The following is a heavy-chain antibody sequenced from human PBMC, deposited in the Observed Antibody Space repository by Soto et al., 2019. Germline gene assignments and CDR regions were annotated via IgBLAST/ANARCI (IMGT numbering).Heavy chain of an antibody. CDR1: GFTVSSNY. CDR2: IYSGGST. D-gene: IGHD2-15*01. V-gene: IGHV3-53*01. CDR3: ARERVEIDSPEYFQH. J-gene: IGHJ1*01. Sequence: EVQLVESGGGLIQPGGSLRLSCAASGFTVSSNYMSWVRQAPGKGLEWVSVIYSGGSTYYADSVKGRFTISRDNSKNTLYLQRISLRAEDTAVYYCARERVEIDSPEYFQHWGQGTLVTVSS.